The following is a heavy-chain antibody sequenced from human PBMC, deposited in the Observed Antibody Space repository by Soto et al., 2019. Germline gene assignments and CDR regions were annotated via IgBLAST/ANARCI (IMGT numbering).Heavy chain of an antibody. Sequence: PGGSLRLSCAASGFTFSSYAMSWVRQAPGKGLEWVSAISGSGSKTYYADSVKGRFTISRDNSKNTLYLQMNSLRAEDTAIYFCAKSPTVIAVLHYFDSWGQGTLVTVSS. CDR1: GFTFSSYA. D-gene: IGHD3-22*01. CDR2: ISGSGSKT. V-gene: IGHV3-23*01. CDR3: AKSPTVIAVLHYFDS. J-gene: IGHJ4*02.